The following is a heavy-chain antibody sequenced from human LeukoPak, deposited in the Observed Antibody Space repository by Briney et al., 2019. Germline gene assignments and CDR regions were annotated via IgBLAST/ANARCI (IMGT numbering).Heavy chain of an antibody. CDR1: GFTFSSYA. Sequence: PGRSLRLSCAASGFTFSSYAMHWVRQAPGKGLEWVAVISFDGGNKYYADSVKGRFTISRDNSKNMLYLQMNSLRAEDTAVYYCARDQDSSGWYSGNDYWGQGTLVTVSS. J-gene: IGHJ4*02. CDR3: ARDQDSSGWYSGNDY. CDR2: ISFDGGNK. V-gene: IGHV3-30*04. D-gene: IGHD6-19*01.